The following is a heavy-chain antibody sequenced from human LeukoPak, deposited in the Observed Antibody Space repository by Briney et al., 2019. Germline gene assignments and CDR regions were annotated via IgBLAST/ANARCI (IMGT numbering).Heavy chain of an antibody. D-gene: IGHD3-22*01. Sequence: ASVTVSCKASGYTFTAYYIHWTRQAPGQGLEWMGRINPNSGGTNYAQKFQGGVTMTRDTSISTVYMELSRLRSDDTAVYYCARKYYYDSSAYYQDDAFDIWGQGTMVTVSS. CDR3: ARKYYYDSSAYYQDDAFDI. CDR2: INPNSGGT. V-gene: IGHV1-2*06. CDR1: GYTFTAYY. J-gene: IGHJ3*02.